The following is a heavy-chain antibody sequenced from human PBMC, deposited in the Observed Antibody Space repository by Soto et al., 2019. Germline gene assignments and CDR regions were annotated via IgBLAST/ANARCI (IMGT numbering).Heavy chain of an antibody. CDR3: ARDMSGGTYNYYYGMDV. Sequence: GGSLRLSCAASGFTSSNYWMHWVRQAPGKGLVWVSRIKSDGSSTSYADSVKGRFTISRDNAKNTLDLQMNSLRADDTAVYYCARDMSGGTYNYYYGMDVWGQGTTVTVSS. CDR1: GFTSSNYW. V-gene: IGHV3-74*01. CDR2: IKSDGSST. J-gene: IGHJ6*02. D-gene: IGHD1-26*01.